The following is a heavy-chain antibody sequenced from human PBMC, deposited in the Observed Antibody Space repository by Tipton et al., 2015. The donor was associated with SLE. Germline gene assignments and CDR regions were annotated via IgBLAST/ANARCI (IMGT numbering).Heavy chain of an antibody. V-gene: IGHV3-23*01. CDR2: ISGSDGST. CDR1: GFTFSTYG. D-gene: IGHD3-16*01. CDR3: ARDLGGY. J-gene: IGHJ4*02. Sequence: SLRLSCAASGFTFSTYGMRWVRQSPEKGLEWVSSISGSDGSTYYADSVKGRFTISRDNSKNTLYLQMNSLRAEDTAVYYCARDLGGYWGQGTLVTVSS.